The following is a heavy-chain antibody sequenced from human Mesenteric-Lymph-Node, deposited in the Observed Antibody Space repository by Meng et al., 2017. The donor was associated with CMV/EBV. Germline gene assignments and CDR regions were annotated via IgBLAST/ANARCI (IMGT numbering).Heavy chain of an antibody. CDR1: GFTFSSYG. V-gene: IGHV3-33*06. CDR3: AKEVRWERHFDY. D-gene: IGHD1-26*01. Sequence: GGSLRLSCAASGFTFSSYGMHWVRQAPGKGLEWVAVIWYDGSNKYYADSVKGRFTISRDNSKNTLYLQMNSLRAEDTAVYYCAKEVRWERHFDYWGQGTLVTVSS. CDR2: IWYDGSNK. J-gene: IGHJ4*02.